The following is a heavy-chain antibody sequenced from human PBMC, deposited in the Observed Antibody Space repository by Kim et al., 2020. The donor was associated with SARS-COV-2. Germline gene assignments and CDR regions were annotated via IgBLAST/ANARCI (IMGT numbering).Heavy chain of an antibody. Sequence: DSVKCRFTISRDNSKNTLYLQMNSLRAEDTAVYYCAKSPPTQPIGSHFDYWGQGTLVTVSS. CDR3: AKSPPTQPIGSHFDY. D-gene: IGHD1-1*01. V-gene: IGHV3-23*03. J-gene: IGHJ4*02.